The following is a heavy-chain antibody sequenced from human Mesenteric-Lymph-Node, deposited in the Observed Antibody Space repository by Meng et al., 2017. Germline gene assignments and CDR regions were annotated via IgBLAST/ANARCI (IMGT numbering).Heavy chain of an antibody. CDR3: ARERYSSSWYGRYFDY. Sequence: GESLKISCAASGFTFSSYWMHWVRQAPGKGLVWVSRINSDGSSTSYADSVKGRFTISRDNAKNTLYLQMNSLRAEDTAVYYCARERYSSSWYGRYFDYWGQGTRVTGAS. CDR1: GFTFSSYW. V-gene: IGHV3-74*01. D-gene: IGHD6-13*01. CDR2: INSDGSST. J-gene: IGHJ4*02.